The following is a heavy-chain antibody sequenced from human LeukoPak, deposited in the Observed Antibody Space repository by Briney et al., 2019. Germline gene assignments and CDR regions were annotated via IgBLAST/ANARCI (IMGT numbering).Heavy chain of an antibody. Sequence: PGGSLRLSCAASGFTFSSYSMNWVRQAPGKGLEWVSSISSSSSYIYYADSVKGRFTISRDNAKNSLYLQMNSLRAEDTAVYYCARDGVEMATIMRFDYWGQGTLVTVSS. V-gene: IGHV3-21*01. D-gene: IGHD5-24*01. CDR1: GFTFSSYS. CDR2: ISSSSSYI. J-gene: IGHJ4*02. CDR3: ARDGVEMATIMRFDY.